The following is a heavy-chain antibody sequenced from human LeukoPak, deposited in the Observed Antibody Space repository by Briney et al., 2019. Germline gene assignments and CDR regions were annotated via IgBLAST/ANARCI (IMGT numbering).Heavy chain of an antibody. V-gene: IGHV3-9*01. CDR2: ISSNSGSI. D-gene: IGHD3-22*01. CDR1: GFTFDDYA. CDR3: AKGYYYDSSGYYYVSPFDY. Sequence: GGSLRLSCAASGFTFDDYAMHWVRQAPGKGLEWVSGISSNSGSIGYADSVKGRFTISRDNAKNSLYLQMNSLRAEDTALYYCAKGYYYDSSGYYYVSPFDYWGQGTLVTVSS. J-gene: IGHJ4*02.